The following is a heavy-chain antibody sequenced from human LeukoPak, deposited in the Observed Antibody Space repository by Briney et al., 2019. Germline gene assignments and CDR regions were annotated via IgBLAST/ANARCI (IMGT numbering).Heavy chain of an antibody. D-gene: IGHD3-10*01. CDR3: AKGPYYYGSGTLPMDY. CDR1: EFIVSSNY. J-gene: IGHJ4*02. V-gene: IGHV3-53*01. Sequence: QPGGSLRLSCAASEFIVSSNYMSWVRQAPGKGLEWVSLIYSGGNTYYTDSVRGRFTVSRDNSKNMLYLQMNSLRAEDTAAYYCAKGPYYYGSGTLPMDYWGQGTLVTVSS. CDR2: IYSGGNT.